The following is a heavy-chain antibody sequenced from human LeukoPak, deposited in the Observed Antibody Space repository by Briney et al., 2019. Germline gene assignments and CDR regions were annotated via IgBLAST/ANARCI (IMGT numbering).Heavy chain of an antibody. CDR2: ISAYNGNT. D-gene: IGHD2-2*01. Sequence: ASVKVSCKASGYTLTSYGISWVRQAPGQGLEWMGWISAYNGNTNYAQKLQGRVTMTTDTSTSTAYMELRSLRSDDTAVYYCARAVVGYCSSTSCYAWFDPWGQGTLVTVSS. V-gene: IGHV1-18*01. CDR3: ARAVVGYCSSTSCYAWFDP. CDR1: GYTLTSYG. J-gene: IGHJ5*02.